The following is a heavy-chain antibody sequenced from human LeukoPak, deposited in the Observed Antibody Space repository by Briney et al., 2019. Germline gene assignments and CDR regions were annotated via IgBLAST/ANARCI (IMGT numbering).Heavy chain of an antibody. CDR2: IHYSGTT. D-gene: IGHD1-1*01. J-gene: IGHJ4*02. CDR1: GDSITDYY. Sequence: PSETLSLTCTVSGDSITDYYWTWIRQPPGKGLEWIGYIHYSGTTNYNPSLKSRVTISLDTFKNQFSLRLSSMTAADTAVYYCARATTWNPWYFDYWGQGSLVTVSS. CDR3: ARATTWNPWYFDY. V-gene: IGHV4-59*01.